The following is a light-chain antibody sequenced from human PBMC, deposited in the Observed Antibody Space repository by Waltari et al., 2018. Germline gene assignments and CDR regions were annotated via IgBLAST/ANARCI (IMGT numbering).Light chain of an antibody. J-gene: IGLJ2*01. CDR2: DVS. V-gene: IGLV2-11*01. CDR1: SSDVGGYNY. Sequence: QSALTQPRSVSGSPGQSVTISCTGTSSDVGGYNYVSWYQPHPGKAPKLMIYDVSKRPAGVPDRFSGAQSGNPASLTISGLQAEDEADYYCCSYAGSVVFGGGTKLTVL. CDR3: CSYAGSVV.